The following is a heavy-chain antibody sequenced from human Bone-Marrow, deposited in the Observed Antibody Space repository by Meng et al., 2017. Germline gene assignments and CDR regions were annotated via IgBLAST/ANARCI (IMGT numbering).Heavy chain of an antibody. CDR2: ISSSGSTI. Sequence: GESLKISCAASGFTFSDYYMSWIRQAPGKGLEWVSYISSSGSTIYYADSVKGRFTISRDNAKNSLYLQMNSLRAEDTAVYYCASGQQLVDFDYWGQGTLVTVSS. CDR3: ASGQQLVDFDY. D-gene: IGHD6-13*01. V-gene: IGHV3-11*04. J-gene: IGHJ4*02. CDR1: GFTFSDYY.